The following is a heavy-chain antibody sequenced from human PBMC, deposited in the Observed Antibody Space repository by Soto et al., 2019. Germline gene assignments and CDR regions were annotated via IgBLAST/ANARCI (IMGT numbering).Heavy chain of an antibody. V-gene: IGHV1-8*01. CDR1: VYTFTSYD. J-gene: IGHJ5*02. CDR2: MNPKNGNT. Sequence: ASLKVSCKSSVYTFTSYDINWVRKATGQGIEWMGWMNPKNGNTGYAQKFQGRVTMTRDTSIRTVYIELSSLTFEDTAVYYCARGRADGDFGNWIDPWGQGTQVTVS. CDR3: ARGRADGDFGNWIDP. D-gene: IGHD4-17*01.